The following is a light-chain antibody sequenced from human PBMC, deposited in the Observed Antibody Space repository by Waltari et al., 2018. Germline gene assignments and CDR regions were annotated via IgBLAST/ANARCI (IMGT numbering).Light chain of an antibody. V-gene: IGKV4-1*01. Sequence: DIVMTQSPDSLAVSLGERATINCKSSQSVLYSSNNKNYLTWYQKKPGQPPKLRIYWASTRDSGVPDRFSGSGSGTDFTLTISSLQAEDVAVYYCQQYYNTPFTFGPGTKVDVK. CDR2: WAS. CDR3: QQYYNTPFT. J-gene: IGKJ3*01. CDR1: QSVLYSSNNKNY.